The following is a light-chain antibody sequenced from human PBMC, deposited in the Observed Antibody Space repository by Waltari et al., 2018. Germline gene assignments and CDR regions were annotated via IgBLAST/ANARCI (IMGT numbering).Light chain of an antibody. CDR1: QSVSSSY. J-gene: IGKJ1*01. Sequence: EIVLTQSPGTLSLSPGERATLSCRASQSVSSSYLAWYQQTPGQAPRRLIYGASSRATGIPDRFSGRGSGTDFTLTISRLEPEDFAVYYCQQYGSSPVTFGQGTKVEIK. V-gene: IGKV3-20*01. CDR3: QQYGSSPVT. CDR2: GAS.